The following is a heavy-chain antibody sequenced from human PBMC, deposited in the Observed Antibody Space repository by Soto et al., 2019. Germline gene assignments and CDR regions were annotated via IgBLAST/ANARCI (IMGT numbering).Heavy chain of an antibody. V-gene: IGHV3-33*01. D-gene: IGHD5-12*01. Sequence: QVQLVESGGGVVQPGRSLRLSCAASGFTFSSYGMHWVRQAPGKGLEWVAVIWYDGSNKYYADSVKGRFTISRDNSKNTLYLQMNSLRAEDTAVYYCARDQQATPLFDYWGQGTLVTVSS. CDR3: ARDQQATPLFDY. J-gene: IGHJ4*02. CDR1: GFTFSSYG. CDR2: IWYDGSNK.